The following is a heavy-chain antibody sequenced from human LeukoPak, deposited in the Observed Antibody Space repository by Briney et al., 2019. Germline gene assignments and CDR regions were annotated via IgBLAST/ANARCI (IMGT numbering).Heavy chain of an antibody. V-gene: IGHV3-9*01. CDR2: ISFNGANI. CDR1: GFTFDEYA. J-gene: IGHJ4*02. D-gene: IGHD3-10*01. CDR3: VKNFRVGVIGAVDR. Sequence: PGGSLRLSCSAFGFTFDEYAMHWVRQFPGKGLEWVSHISFNGANISYADSVKGRFTTSRDKTKNSLFMEMTSLRHEDTALYYCVKNFRVGVIGAVDRWGQGTLVIVSS.